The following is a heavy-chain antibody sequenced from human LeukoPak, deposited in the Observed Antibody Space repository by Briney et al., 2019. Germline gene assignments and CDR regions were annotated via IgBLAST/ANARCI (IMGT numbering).Heavy chain of an antibody. J-gene: IGHJ3*02. D-gene: IGHD6-13*01. Sequence: GGSLRLSCEVSGFTFSSYHMNWVRQAPGKGLEWVAVISNDGTNTYYADSVKGRFTISRDNSKNTLFLQMNSLRAEDTSVYYCAKELKRGSTSWYSVFDIWGQGTMVTVSS. V-gene: IGHV3-30*18. CDR2: ISNDGTNT. CDR3: AKELKRGSTSWYSVFDI. CDR1: GFTFSSYH.